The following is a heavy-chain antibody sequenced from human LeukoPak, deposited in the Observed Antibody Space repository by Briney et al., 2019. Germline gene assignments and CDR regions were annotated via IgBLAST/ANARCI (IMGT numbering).Heavy chain of an antibody. D-gene: IGHD1-26*01. Sequence: GASVKVSCKISEYTLSEMALHWVRQTRGKGLEWMGGIIPIFGTANYAQKFQGRVTITTDESTSTAYMELSSLRSEDTAVYYCASRGSYEDYFDYWGQGTLVTVSS. CDR1: EYTLSEMA. J-gene: IGHJ4*02. CDR2: IIPIFGTA. CDR3: ASRGSYEDYFDY. V-gene: IGHV1-69*05.